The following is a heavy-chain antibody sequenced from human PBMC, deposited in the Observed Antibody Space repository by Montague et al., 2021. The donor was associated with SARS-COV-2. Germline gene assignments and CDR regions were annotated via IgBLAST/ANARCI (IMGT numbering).Heavy chain of an antibody. J-gene: IGHJ6*02. CDR1: GGSISSSSYY. CDR3: ARRGTGTTVNYYYYGMDV. D-gene: IGHD1-1*01. Sequence: ETLSLTCTVSGGSISSSSYYWGWIRQPPGKGLEWIGSIYYSGSTYYNPSLKSRVTISVDTSKNQFSLKLSSVTAADMAVYYCARRGTGTTVNYYYYGMDVWGQGTTVTVSS. V-gene: IGHV4-39*01. CDR2: IYYSGST.